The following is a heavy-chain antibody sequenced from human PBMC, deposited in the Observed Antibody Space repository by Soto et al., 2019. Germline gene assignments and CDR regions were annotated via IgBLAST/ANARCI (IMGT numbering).Heavy chain of an antibody. J-gene: IGHJ6*03. CDR1: GGSISSSSYY. D-gene: IGHD3-22*01. CDR2: IYYSGST. V-gene: IGHV4-39*01. CDR3: ARTYYYDSSGYYYYYYMDV. Sequence: SETLSLTCTVSGGSISSSSYYWGWIRQPPGKGLEWIGSIYYSGSTYYNPSLKSRVTISVDTSKNQFSLKLSFVTAADTAVYYCARTYYYDSSGYYYYYYMDVWGKGTTVTVSS.